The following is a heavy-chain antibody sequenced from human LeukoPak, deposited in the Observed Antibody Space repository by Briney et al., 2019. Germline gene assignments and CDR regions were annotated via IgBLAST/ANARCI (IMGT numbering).Heavy chain of an antibody. V-gene: IGHV3-21*04. Sequence: GGSLRLSCAASGFTFINYWMHWVRQVPGKGLVWVSSITSSGSSMYYADSVKGRFTISRDNSKNTLYLQMNSLRAEDTAVYYCANPWGSGWYFDLWGRGTLVTVSS. CDR2: ITSSGSSM. CDR3: ANPWGSGWYFDL. CDR1: GFTFINYW. D-gene: IGHD3-16*01. J-gene: IGHJ2*01.